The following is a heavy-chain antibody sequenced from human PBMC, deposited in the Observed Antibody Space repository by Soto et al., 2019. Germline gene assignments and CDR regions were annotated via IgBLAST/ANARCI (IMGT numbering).Heavy chain of an antibody. CDR3: AKVSEGSMITFGGVIAY. CDR2: ISFDGDIQ. Sequence: QVQLVESGGGVVQPGRSLRLSCAASGFTFSSYAIHWVRQAPGKGLEWVAAISFDGDIQYYADSVKGRFTISRDNSKNTLYLQMDSLRAADTAVYYCAKVSEGSMITFGGVIAYWGQGTLVTVSS. CDR1: GFTFSSYA. D-gene: IGHD3-16*02. J-gene: IGHJ4*02. V-gene: IGHV3-30*18.